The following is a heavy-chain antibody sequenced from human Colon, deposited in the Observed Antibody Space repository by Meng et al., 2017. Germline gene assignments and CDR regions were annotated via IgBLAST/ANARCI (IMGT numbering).Heavy chain of an antibody. CDR3: ARLLSAWPYYFDR. J-gene: IGHJ4*02. D-gene: IGHD6-19*01. V-gene: IGHV4-39*07. CDR2: IYYSGQT. CDR1: GGSIDSSSYH. Sequence: QLQGSGPGLVKPSETLSLTCSVSGGSIDSSSYHWGWIRQPPGKGLEWIGSIYYSGQTFYNPSLKSRVTISVDTSKNQFSLKLTSVTAADTAVYYCARLLSAWPYYFDRWGQGTLVTVSS.